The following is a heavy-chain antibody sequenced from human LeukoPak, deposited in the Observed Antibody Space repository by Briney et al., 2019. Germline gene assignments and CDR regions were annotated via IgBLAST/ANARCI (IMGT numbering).Heavy chain of an antibody. CDR3: ARPYCGGDCYYFDY. J-gene: IGHJ4*02. CDR2: VNPDGGVT. CDR1: RYSFTGYY. Sequence: ASMKVSCKDSRYSFTGYYIHWVRQAPGQGLEWMGWVNPDGGVTKSAQNFQGRVTMTRDKSINTVYMELSGLTSDDTALYYCARPYCGGDCYYFDYWGQGTLVTVSS. V-gene: IGHV1-2*02. D-gene: IGHD2-21*02.